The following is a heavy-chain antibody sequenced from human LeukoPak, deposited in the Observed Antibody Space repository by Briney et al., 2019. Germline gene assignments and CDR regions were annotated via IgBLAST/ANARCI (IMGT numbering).Heavy chain of an antibody. Sequence: LPGGSLRLSCAASGFTFSSYAMSWVRQAPGKGLEWVSAISGSGGSTHYADSVKGRFTISRDNSKNTLYLQMNSLRAEDTAVYYCAKGTDCSGGSCYSVYFDYWGQGTLVTVSS. CDR3: AKGTDCSGGSCYSVYFDY. D-gene: IGHD2-15*01. CDR1: GFTFSSYA. CDR2: ISGSGGST. J-gene: IGHJ4*02. V-gene: IGHV3-23*01.